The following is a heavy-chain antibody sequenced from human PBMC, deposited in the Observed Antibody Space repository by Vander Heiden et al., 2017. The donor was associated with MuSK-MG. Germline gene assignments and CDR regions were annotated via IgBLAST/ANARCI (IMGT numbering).Heavy chain of an antibody. CDR2: IRYDGSNR. Sequence: QVQLVESGVGVVQSGGSLRLSCAASGFTFSSYGMHWVRQAPGKGLEWVAFIRYDGSNRYYADSVKGRIAISRDNSRNTLYLQMNSLRPEDTAVYYCAKDSDTSGYYYFDYWGQGTLVTVSS. J-gene: IGHJ4*02. V-gene: IGHV3-30*02. CDR1: GFTFSSYG. D-gene: IGHD3-22*01. CDR3: AKDSDTSGYYYFDY.